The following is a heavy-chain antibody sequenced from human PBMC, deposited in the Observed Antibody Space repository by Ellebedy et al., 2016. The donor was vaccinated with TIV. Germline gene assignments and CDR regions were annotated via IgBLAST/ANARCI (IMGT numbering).Heavy chain of an antibody. CDR3: ARVQLWPPSYFDY. Sequence: GESLKISXAASGFTVSSNYMSWVRQAPGKGLEWVSVIYSAGSTYYADSVKGRFTISRDNSKNTLYLQMNSLRAEDTAVYYCARVQLWPPSYFDYWGQGTLVTVSS. D-gene: IGHD5-18*01. V-gene: IGHV3-53*01. CDR2: IYSAGST. CDR1: GFTVSSNY. J-gene: IGHJ4*02.